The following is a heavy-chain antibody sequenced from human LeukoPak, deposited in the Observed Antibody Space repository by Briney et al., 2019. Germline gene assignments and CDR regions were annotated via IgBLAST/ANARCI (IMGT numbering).Heavy chain of an antibody. CDR1: GYTFTGYY. V-gene: IGHV1-2*02. CDR2: INPYSGGT. CDR3: ASVYYDILTGYEKNWFDP. D-gene: IGHD3-9*01. Sequence: ASVKVSCKASGYTFTGYYLHWVRQAPGQGLDWMGWINPYSGGTNSAQKFQDRVTMTRDTYISTAYMELSRLRSDDTAVYYCASVYYDILTGYEKNWFDPWGQGTLVTVSS. J-gene: IGHJ5*02.